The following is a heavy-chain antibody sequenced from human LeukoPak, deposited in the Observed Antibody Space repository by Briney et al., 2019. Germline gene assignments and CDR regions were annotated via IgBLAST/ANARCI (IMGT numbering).Heavy chain of an antibody. V-gene: IGHV4-39*07. CDR1: GVSISSSNSY. CDR3: ARHIGIVGSRGFDY. D-gene: IGHD2/OR15-2a*01. Sequence: SETLSLTCTVSGVSISSSNSYWGWIRQPPGKTLEWIGSIYSSGSTYYNSSLQSRVIIIIDTPKNHFSLTLSSVTAADTAVYYCARHIGIVGSRGFDYWGLGTLVTVSS. J-gene: IGHJ4*02. CDR2: IYSSGST.